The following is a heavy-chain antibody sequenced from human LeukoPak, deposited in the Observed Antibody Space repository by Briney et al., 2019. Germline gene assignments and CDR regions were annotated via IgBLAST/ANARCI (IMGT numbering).Heavy chain of an antibody. CDR3: AREKAGRVGTFDI. D-gene: IGHD6-13*01. CDR2: IIPNKVGT. CDR1: GYTFIDYS. Sequence: SVRVSCKASGYTFIDYSMHWVRQAPAQGLQWMGWIIPNKVGTNHGHMFQGRVSMTSDTSISTAYLELSRLTSDDTAIYFCAREKAGRVGTFDIWGQGTVVTVS. V-gene: IGHV1-2*02. J-gene: IGHJ3*02.